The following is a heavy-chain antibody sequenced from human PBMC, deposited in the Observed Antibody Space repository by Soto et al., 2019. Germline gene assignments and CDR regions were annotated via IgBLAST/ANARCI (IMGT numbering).Heavy chain of an antibody. V-gene: IGHV1-69*06. CDR1: GGSLSTNP. CDR2: AGSGTGPG. CDR3: ARRDSGGFYRFFDS. Sequence: SVKVSCKASGGSLSTNPISWVRQAPGQGLEWMGGAGSGTGPGNHAQKFQGRLTVTADKSTSTVYMELTNLSSEDTAVYYCARRDSGGFYRFFDSWGQGTLVTVSS. J-gene: IGHJ4*02. D-gene: IGHD2-15*01.